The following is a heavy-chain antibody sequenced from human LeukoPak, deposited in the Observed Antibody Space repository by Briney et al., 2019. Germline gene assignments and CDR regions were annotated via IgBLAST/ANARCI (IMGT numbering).Heavy chain of an antibody. CDR1: GFIFNSYG. V-gene: IGHV3-30*03. J-gene: IGHJ3*02. D-gene: IGHD3/OR15-3a*01. CDR3: AIEDLHDAFDI. CDR2: ISYDGSNK. Sequence: GGSLRLSCAASGFIFNSYGMHWAPRPPARGLEWVAVISYDGSNKYYGDSVKGRFTISRDNSKNTLYLQMNSLRAEDTAVYYCAIEDLHDAFDIWGQGTMVTVSS.